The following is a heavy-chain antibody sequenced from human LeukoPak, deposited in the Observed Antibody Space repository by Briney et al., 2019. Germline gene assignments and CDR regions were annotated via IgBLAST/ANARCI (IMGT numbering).Heavy chain of an antibody. Sequence: GGSLRLSCAASGFTFSSYSMNWVRQAPGKGLEWVSAISGSGGSTYYADSVKGRFTISRVNSKNTLYLQMNSLRAEDTAVYYCAKFGYYDSSGHDAFDIWGQGTMVTVSS. V-gene: IGHV3-23*01. J-gene: IGHJ3*02. CDR1: GFTFSSYS. D-gene: IGHD3-22*01. CDR2: ISGSGGST. CDR3: AKFGYYDSSGHDAFDI.